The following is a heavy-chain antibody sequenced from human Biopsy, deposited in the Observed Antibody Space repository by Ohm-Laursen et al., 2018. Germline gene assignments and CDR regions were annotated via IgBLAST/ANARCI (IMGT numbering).Heavy chain of an antibody. Sequence: ASVKVSCKASGYTLTSYYIHWVRQAPGQGLQWMGLINPSHGSTGSAQKFEGRFTMTRDTSTGTFYMDLSSLRSEDTAVYYCAADSGSGSHFRFDYWGQGALVSVSS. CDR2: INPSHGST. J-gene: IGHJ4*02. CDR3: AADSGSGSHFRFDY. CDR1: GYTLTSYY. D-gene: IGHD3-10*01. V-gene: IGHV1-46*01.